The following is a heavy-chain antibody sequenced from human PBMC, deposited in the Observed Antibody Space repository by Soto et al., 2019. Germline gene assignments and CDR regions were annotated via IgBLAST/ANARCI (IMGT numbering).Heavy chain of an antibody. Sequence: GGSLRLSCAASGFTFSSYWMSWVRQAPGKGLEWVANIKQDGSEKYYVDSVKGRFTISRDNAKNSLYLQMNSLRAVDTAVYYCARDLAIRRRGLDYWGQGTLVTVSS. D-gene: IGHD3-3*02. CDR3: ARDLAIRRRGLDY. J-gene: IGHJ4*02. CDR1: GFTFSSYW. CDR2: IKQDGSEK. V-gene: IGHV3-7*05.